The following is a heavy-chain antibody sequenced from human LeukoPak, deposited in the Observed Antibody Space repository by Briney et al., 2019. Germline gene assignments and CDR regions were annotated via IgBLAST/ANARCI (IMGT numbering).Heavy chain of an antibody. CDR2: INPYSGDT. Sequence: ASVRVSCKASGYTFTDFYLHRVRQAPGQGLGWMGWINPYSGDTRYAEKLQGGVTMTRDTSNSTVYMEVNSLKSDDTAVYYCARLPVTGSGDYWGQGTLVVVSS. V-gene: IGHV1-2*02. CDR1: GYTFTDFY. J-gene: IGHJ4*02. D-gene: IGHD6-19*01. CDR3: ARLPVTGSGDY.